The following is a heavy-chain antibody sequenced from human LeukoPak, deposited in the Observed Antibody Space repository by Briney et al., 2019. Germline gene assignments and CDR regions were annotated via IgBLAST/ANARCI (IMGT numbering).Heavy chain of an antibody. CDR3: AREDRYCSSTSCYSYYYYMDV. CDR2: MNPNSGNT. CDR1: GYTFTSYD. D-gene: IGHD2-2*02. Sequence: GASVKVSCKASGYTFTSYDINWVRQATGQGLEWMGWMNPNSGNTGYAQKFQGRVTITRNTSISTAYMELSSLRSEDTAVYYCAREDRYCSSTSCYSYYYYMDVWGKGTTVTVSS. V-gene: IGHV1-8*03. J-gene: IGHJ6*03.